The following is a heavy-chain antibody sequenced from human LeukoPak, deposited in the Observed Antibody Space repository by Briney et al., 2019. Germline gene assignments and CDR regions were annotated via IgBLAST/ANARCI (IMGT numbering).Heavy chain of an antibody. D-gene: IGHD1-26*01. CDR2: VYFSGST. V-gene: IGHV4-59*08. CDR1: GGSIRNYY. CDR3: ARHLVGAAFDY. J-gene: IGHJ4*02. Sequence: PSETLSLTCTVSGGSIRNYYWSWIRQPPGKGLEWIGYVYFSGSTDYNPSLQSRVTISVDTSKNQFSLKLSSVTAADTAVYYCARHLVGAAFDYWGQGTLVTVSS.